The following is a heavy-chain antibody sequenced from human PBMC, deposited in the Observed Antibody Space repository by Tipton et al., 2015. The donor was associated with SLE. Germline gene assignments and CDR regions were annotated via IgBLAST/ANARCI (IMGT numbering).Heavy chain of an antibody. Sequence: TLSLTCTVSGGSISTYYWTWIRQSAGKGLEWIGRIHTSGSTTYNAFLKSRISISMDTSKNQFSLRLTSVTAADTAVYFCATASTGWYRDFDFWGQGALVTVSS. CDR2: IHTSGST. V-gene: IGHV4-4*07. CDR1: GGSISTYY. D-gene: IGHD6-19*01. J-gene: IGHJ4*02. CDR3: ATASTGWYRDFDF.